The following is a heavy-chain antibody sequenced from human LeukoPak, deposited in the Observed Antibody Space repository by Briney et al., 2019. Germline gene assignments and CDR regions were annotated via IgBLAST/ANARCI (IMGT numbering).Heavy chain of an antibody. J-gene: IGHJ6*03. CDR3: ARARHRIAARPSYYYYYYMDV. Sequence: PGRSLRLSCAASGFTFSSYGMHWVRQAPGKGLEWVAVIWYDGSNKYYADSVKGRFTISRDNSKNTLYLQMNSLRAEDTAVYYCARARHRIAARPSYYYYYYMDVWGKGTTVTVSS. V-gene: IGHV3-33*01. D-gene: IGHD6-6*01. CDR1: GFTFSSYG. CDR2: IWYDGSNK.